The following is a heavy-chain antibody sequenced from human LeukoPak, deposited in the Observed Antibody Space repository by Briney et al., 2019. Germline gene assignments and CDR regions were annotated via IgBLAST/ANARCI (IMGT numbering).Heavy chain of an antibody. Sequence: SETLSHTCAVYGGSFSGYYWSWIRQPPGKGLEWIGEINHSGSTNYNPSLKSRVTISLDTSKNQFSLKLSSVTAADTAVYYCASGDCSTTSCQLDYWGQGTLVTVSS. CDR1: GGSFSGYY. J-gene: IGHJ4*02. CDR2: INHSGST. CDR3: ASGDCSTTSCQLDY. V-gene: IGHV4-34*01. D-gene: IGHD2-2*01.